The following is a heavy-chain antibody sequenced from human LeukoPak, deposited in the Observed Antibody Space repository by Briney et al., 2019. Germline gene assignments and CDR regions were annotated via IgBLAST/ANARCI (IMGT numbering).Heavy chain of an antibody. CDR2: INPSGGST. J-gene: IGHJ3*01. CDR3: ARGFDEYYDDRAHAFDV. CDR1: GYTFTSYY. V-gene: IGHV1-46*01. D-gene: IGHD3-22*01. Sequence: ASVKVSCKASGYTFTSYYMHWVRQAPGQGLEWMGIINPSGGSTSYAQKFQGRVTMTRDTSTSTVYMELNSLGFEDTAIYYCARGFDEYYDDRAHAFDVWGQGTMVTVSS.